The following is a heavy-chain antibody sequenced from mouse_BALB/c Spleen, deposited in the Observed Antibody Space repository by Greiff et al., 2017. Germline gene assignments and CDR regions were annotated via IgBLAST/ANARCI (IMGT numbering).Heavy chain of an antibody. D-gene: IGHD2-14*01. Sequence: EVKLMESGGGLVQPGGSLKLSCAASGFTFSSYGMSWVRQTPDKRLELVATINSNGGSTYYPDSVKGRFTISRDNAKNTLYLQMSSLKSEDTAMYYCARYDYAMDYWGQGTSVTVSS. CDR1: GFTFSSYG. CDR3: ARYDYAMDY. CDR2: INSNGGST. V-gene: IGHV5-6-3*01. J-gene: IGHJ4*01.